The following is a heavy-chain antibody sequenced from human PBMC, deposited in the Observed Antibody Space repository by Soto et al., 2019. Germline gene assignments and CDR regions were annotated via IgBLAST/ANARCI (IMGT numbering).Heavy chain of an antibody. CDR1: GFTFSSYA. Sequence: EVQLLESGGGLVQPGGSLRLSCAASGFTFSSYAMSWVRQAPGKGLEWVSAISGSGGSTYYADSVKGRFTISRDNSKNTLYLQMISLRAEDTAVYYCAKVRGGWPYYFDFWGQGTLVTVSS. D-gene: IGHD6-19*01. V-gene: IGHV3-23*01. CDR3: AKVRGGWPYYFDF. J-gene: IGHJ4*02. CDR2: ISGSGGST.